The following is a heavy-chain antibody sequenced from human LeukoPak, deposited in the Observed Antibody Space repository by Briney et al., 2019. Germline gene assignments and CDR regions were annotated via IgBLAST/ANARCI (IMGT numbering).Heavy chain of an antibody. V-gene: IGHV3-15*01. CDR1: GFAFSNAW. J-gene: IGHJ3*02. D-gene: IGHD3-22*01. Sequence: GGSLRLSCAASGFAFSNAWMKSKTDGGTTDYAAPVKGRFTISRDDSKNTLYLHMNSLKTEDTAVYYCTTRRDSSRAFDIWGQGTMVTVSS. CDR2: SKTDGGTT. CDR3: TTRRDSSRAFDI.